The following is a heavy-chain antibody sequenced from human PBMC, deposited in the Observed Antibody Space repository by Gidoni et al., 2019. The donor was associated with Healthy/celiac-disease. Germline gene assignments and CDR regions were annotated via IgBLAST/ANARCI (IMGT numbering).Heavy chain of an antibody. Sequence: EVQLVESGGGLVQPGGSLRLSCAASGFTFSSYSMNWVRQAQGKGLEWVSYISSSSSTIYYADSVKGRFTISRDNAKNSLDLQMNSLRAEDTAVYYCAREGGYSSGWYSWGQGTLVTVSS. J-gene: IGHJ4*02. D-gene: IGHD6-19*01. CDR1: GFTFSSYS. CDR2: ISSSSSTI. V-gene: IGHV3-48*01. CDR3: AREGGYSSGWYS.